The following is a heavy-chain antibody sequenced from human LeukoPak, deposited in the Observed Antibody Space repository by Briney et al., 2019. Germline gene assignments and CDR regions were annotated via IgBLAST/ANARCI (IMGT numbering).Heavy chain of an antibody. D-gene: IGHD1-1*01. Sequence: GASVKVSCKASGYTFTGYYIHWVRQAPGQGLEWMGWINPNGGGTFCAQKFQDRVTMTRDMSTSTVYMELSSLRSEDTAVYYCARDLYRARKEQDGDAFDIWGQGTMVTVSS. CDR3: ARDLYRARKEQDGDAFDI. CDR1: GYTFTGYY. V-gene: IGHV1-2*02. J-gene: IGHJ3*02. CDR2: INPNGGGT.